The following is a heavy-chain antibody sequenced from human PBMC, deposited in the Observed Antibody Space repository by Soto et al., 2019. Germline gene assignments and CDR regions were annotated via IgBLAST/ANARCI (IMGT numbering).Heavy chain of an antibody. CDR3: ARDRGRAVVVPAAELYRYYMDV. CDR1: GGSISSYY. J-gene: IGHJ6*03. V-gene: IGHV4-59*01. Sequence: SETLSLTCTVSGGSISSYYWSWIRQPPGKGLEWIGYIYYSGSTNYNPSLKSRVTISVDTSKNQFSLKLSSVTAADTAVYYCARDRGRAVVVPAAELYRYYMDVWGKGTTVTVSS. D-gene: IGHD2-2*01. CDR2: IYYSGST.